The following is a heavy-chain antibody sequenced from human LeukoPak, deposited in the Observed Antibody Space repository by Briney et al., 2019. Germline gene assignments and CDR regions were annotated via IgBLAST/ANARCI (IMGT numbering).Heavy chain of an antibody. CDR1: EFTFSHYA. Sequence: PGGSLRLSCAASEFTFSHYAMHWVRQAPGKGLEWVAVISYDGSNKYYADSVKGRFTISRDNSKNTLYLQMNSLRAEDTAVYYCARASYCGGDCYSGIGLDYWGQGTLVTVSS. J-gene: IGHJ4*02. V-gene: IGHV3-30-3*01. CDR2: ISYDGSNK. CDR3: ARASYCGGDCYSGIGLDY. D-gene: IGHD2-21*02.